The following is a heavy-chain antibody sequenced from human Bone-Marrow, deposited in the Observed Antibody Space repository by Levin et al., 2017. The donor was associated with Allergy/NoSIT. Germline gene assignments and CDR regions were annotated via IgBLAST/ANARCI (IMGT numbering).Heavy chain of an antibody. CDR1: GGTFSSYA. CDR2: IIPIFGTA. CDR3: ARSETYYYDSSGYYRYFDY. Sequence: KISCKASGGTFSSYAISWVRQAPGQGLEWMGGIIPIFGTANYAQKFQGRVTITADESTSTAYMELSSLRSEDTAVYYCARSETYYYDSSGYYRYFDYWGQGTLVTVSS. J-gene: IGHJ4*02. V-gene: IGHV1-69*01. D-gene: IGHD3-22*01.